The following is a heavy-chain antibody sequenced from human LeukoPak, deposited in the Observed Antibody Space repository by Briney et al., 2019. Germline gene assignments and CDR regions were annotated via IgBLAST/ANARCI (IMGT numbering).Heavy chain of an antibody. Sequence: PSETLSLTCTVSGGSISSYYWSWTRQPPGKGLEWIGYIYYSGSTNYNPSLKSRVTISVDTSKNQFSLKLSSVTAADTAVYYCARVDVGYDFWSGFPGFDPWGQGTLVTVSS. CDR2: IYYSGST. CDR3: ARVDVGYDFWSGFPGFDP. J-gene: IGHJ5*02. V-gene: IGHV4-59*01. D-gene: IGHD3-3*01. CDR1: GGSISSYY.